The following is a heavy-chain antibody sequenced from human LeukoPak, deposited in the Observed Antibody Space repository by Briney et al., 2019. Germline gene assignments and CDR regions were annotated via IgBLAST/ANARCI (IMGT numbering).Heavy chain of an antibody. J-gene: IGHJ4*02. CDR2: ISGSGGST. V-gene: IGHV3-23*01. Sequence: PGGSLRLSCAASGFTISNYAMSWVRQAPGKGLEWVSAISGSGGSTYNAASVKGRFIISREYSKHTSFLQMNSRGADDTAVYYCAKGTIWLPFDYWGQGTLVTVSS. CDR3: AKGTIWLPFDY. D-gene: IGHD5-18*01. CDR1: GFTISNYA.